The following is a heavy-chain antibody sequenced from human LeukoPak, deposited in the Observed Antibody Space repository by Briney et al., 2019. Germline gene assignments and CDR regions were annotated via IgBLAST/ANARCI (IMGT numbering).Heavy chain of an antibody. J-gene: IGHJ4*02. D-gene: IGHD2-15*01. CDR2: ISHDGSNK. V-gene: IGHV3-30*18. CDR1: GFTFSNYG. Sequence: PGRSLRLSCAASGFTFSNYGMHWVRQAPGKGLEWVAVISHDGSNKYYGDSVKGRFTISRDNSKNTLFLQMNSLRAEDTAVYYCAKDLLRRTPNTRYYFEYWGQGTLVTVSS. CDR3: AKDLLRRTPNTRYYFEY.